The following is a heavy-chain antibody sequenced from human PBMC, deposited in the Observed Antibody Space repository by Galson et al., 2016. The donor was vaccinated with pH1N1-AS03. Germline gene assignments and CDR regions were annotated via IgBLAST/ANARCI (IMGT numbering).Heavy chain of an antibody. V-gene: IGHV3-7*01. Sequence: SLRLSCAASGITFSGYWMTWVRRAPGKGLEWVANINEDGNVDQYVDSVKGRFTISRDNGQNSVFLQMNSLRAEDAAVYFCARVMIGVTGDVLDRWGQGTLVTVSS. J-gene: IGHJ5*02. CDR2: INEDGNVD. CDR1: GITFSGYW. D-gene: IGHD6-19*01. CDR3: ARVMIGVTGDVLDR.